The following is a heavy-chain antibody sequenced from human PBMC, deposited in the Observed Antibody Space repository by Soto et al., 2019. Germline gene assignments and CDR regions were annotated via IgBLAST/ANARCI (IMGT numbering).Heavy chain of an antibody. CDR3: ARGLRFFDY. D-gene: IGHD3-16*01. CDR1: GFTFSSYG. Sequence: QVQLVESGGGVVQPGRSLRLSCAASGFTFSSYGMHWVRQAPGKGLEWVAVIGYDGSNKYYADSVKGRFTISRDNSKNTLYLQMNCLRAEDTAVYYCARGLRFFDYWGQVTLVTVSS. CDR2: IGYDGSNK. J-gene: IGHJ4*02. V-gene: IGHV3-33*01.